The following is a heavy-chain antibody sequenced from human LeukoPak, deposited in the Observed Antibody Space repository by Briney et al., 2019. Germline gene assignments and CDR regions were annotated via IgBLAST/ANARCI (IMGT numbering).Heavy chain of an antibody. V-gene: IGHV1-2*02. CDR1: GYTLTGYY. CDR3: ARASYGSGSDY. CDR2: INPNSGGT. D-gene: IGHD3-10*01. Sequence: GASVKVSCKASGYTLTGYYMHWVRQAPGQGLEWMGWINPNSGGTNYAQKFQGRVTMTRDTSISTAYMELSRPKSDDTAVYYCARASYGSGSDYWGQGTLVTVSS. J-gene: IGHJ4*02.